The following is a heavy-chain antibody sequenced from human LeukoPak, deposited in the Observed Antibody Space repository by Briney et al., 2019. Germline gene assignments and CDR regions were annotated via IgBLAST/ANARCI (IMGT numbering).Heavy chain of an antibody. J-gene: IGHJ4*02. CDR1: GFTFSSYA. Sequence: GGSLRLSCAASGFTFSSYAMSWVRQAPGKGLEWVSAISGSGASTYYADSVKGRFTISRDVSKNTLYLQMNSLRAEDAAVYYCAKSTEGSYYSPHDYWGQGTLVIVSS. D-gene: IGHD2-15*01. V-gene: IGHV3-23*01. CDR2: ISGSGAST. CDR3: AKSTEGSYYSPHDY.